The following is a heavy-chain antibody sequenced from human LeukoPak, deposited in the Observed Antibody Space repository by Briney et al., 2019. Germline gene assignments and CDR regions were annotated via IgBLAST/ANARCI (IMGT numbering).Heavy chain of an antibody. CDR1: GYTFTNFD. V-gene: IGHV1-8*01. CDR2: MNPSSGDT. D-gene: IGHD1/OR15-1a*01. Sequence: ASVKVSCKASGYTFTNFDINWVRQATGQGPEWMGWMNPSSGDTGIAQKFQGRLTLTRDTSLSTAYMELSHLTSEDTAIYFCTREHGKPMMHWYFSLWGRGSLVTVSS. J-gene: IGHJ2*01. CDR3: TREHGKPMMHWYFSL.